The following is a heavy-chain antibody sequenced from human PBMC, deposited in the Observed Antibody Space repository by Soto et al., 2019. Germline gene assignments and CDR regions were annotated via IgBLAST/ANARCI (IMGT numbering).Heavy chain of an antibody. D-gene: IGHD2-15*01. Sequence: RLSCISSGFTFRTYTMNWVRQAPGKGLEWVPGIRGFSPYTFYAESVKGRFTISRDNAKNSLYLQMNSLRAEDTAVYYCARDRGYDAHDYYYNAMDVWGQGTKVTVYS. J-gene: IGHJ6*02. V-gene: IGHV3-21*01. CDR1: GFTFRTYT. CDR3: ARDRGYDAHDYYYNAMDV. CDR2: IRGFSPYT.